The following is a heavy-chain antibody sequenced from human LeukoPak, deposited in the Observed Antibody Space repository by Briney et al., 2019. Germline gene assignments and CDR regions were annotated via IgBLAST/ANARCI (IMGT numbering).Heavy chain of an antibody. CDR1: GDSVSSNSAA. CDR2: TYYRSKWYS. CDR3: AKNYDSSGYYYLDAFHI. J-gene: IGHJ3*02. Sequence: SQTLSLTCAISGDSVSSNSAAWNWIRQSPSRGLEWLGRTYYRSKWYSDYAESVKSRITINPDTSRNQFSLQLNSVTPEDTAVYYCAKNYDSSGYYYLDAFHIWGQGTMVTVSS. D-gene: IGHD3-22*01. V-gene: IGHV6-1*01.